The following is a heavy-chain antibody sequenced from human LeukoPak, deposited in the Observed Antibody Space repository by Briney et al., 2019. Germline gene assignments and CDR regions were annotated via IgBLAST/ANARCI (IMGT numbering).Heavy chain of an antibody. CDR2: IIPIFGTA. D-gene: IGHD5-24*01. V-gene: IGHV1-69*13. CDR1: EGTFSSYA. CDR3: AREAGEMATTPLDY. Sequence: ASVKVSCKASEGTFSSYAISWVRQAPGQGLEWMGGIIPIFGTANYAQKFQGRVTITADESTSTAYMELSSLRSEDTAVYYCAREAGEMATTPLDYWGQETLVTVSS. J-gene: IGHJ4*02.